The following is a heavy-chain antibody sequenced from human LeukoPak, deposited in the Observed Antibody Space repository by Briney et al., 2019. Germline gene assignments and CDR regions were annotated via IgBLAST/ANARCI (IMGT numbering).Heavy chain of an antibody. D-gene: IGHD4-23*01. V-gene: IGHV1-69*13. CDR3: ASAYGGNSGVYYMDV. CDR1: GGTFSSYA. J-gene: IGHJ6*03. CDR2: IIPIFGTA. Sequence: SVKVSCKASGGTFSSYAISWVRQAPGQGLEWMGGIIPIFGTANYAQKFQGRVTITADESTSTAYMELSSLRSEDSAVYYCASAYGGNSGVYYMDVWGKGTTVTVSS.